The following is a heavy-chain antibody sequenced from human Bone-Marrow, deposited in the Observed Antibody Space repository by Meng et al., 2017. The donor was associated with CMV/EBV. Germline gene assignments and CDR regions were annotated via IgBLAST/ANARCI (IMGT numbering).Heavy chain of an antibody. CDR1: GFTFSSYA. V-gene: IGHV3-23*01. CDR3: AKRLWELANFNDY. J-gene: IGHJ4*02. CDR2: ISGSGGST. D-gene: IGHD1-26*01. Sequence: GESLKISCAASGFTFSSYAMSWVRQAPGKGLECVSAISGSGGSTYYADSVKGRFTISRDNSKNTLYLQMNSLRAEDTAVYYCAKRLWELANFNDYWGQGPLVTVSS.